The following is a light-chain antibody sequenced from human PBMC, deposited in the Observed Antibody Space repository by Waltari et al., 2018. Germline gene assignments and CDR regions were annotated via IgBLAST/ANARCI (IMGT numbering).Light chain of an antibody. J-gene: IGKJ2*01. CDR1: QSISSW. CDR2: DAS. CDR3: QQFYSTPYT. Sequence: DIQMTQSPSTLSASVGDRVTITCRASQSISSWLAWYQQKPGKAPQLLIYDASSLESGVPSRFSGSGSGTEFTLTISSLQAEDVAVYYCQQFYSTPYTFGQGTKLEIK. V-gene: IGKV1-5*01.